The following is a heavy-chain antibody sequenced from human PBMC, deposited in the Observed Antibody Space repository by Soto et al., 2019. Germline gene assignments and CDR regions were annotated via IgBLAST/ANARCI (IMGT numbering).Heavy chain of an antibody. CDR1: AFTFSSYW. CDR3: ARAAYSCGWIFDY. Sequence: PGGSLRLSCAACAFTFSSYWMSWVRQAPGKGLEWVANIKEDGSEKYYVDSVKGRFTISRDNAKKSVYLQMNSLGADNTAVYFCARAAYSCGWIFDYWGQGILVTVSS. J-gene: IGHJ4*01. CDR2: IKEDGSEK. V-gene: IGHV3-7*01. D-gene: IGHD6-19*01.